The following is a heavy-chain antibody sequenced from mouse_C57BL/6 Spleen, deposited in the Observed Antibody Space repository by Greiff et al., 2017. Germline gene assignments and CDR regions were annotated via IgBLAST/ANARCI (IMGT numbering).Heavy chain of an antibody. CDR1: GFTFSDYG. Sequence: EVMLVESGGGLVKPGGSLKLSCAASGFTFSDYGMHWVRQAPEKGLEWVAYISSGSSTIYYADTVKGRFTISRDNAKNTLFLQMTSLSSEDTAMYYCARNRYYYGSDWYFDVWGTGTTVTVSS. CDR2: ISSGSSTI. D-gene: IGHD1-1*01. V-gene: IGHV5-17*01. CDR3: ARNRYYYGSDWYFDV. J-gene: IGHJ1*03.